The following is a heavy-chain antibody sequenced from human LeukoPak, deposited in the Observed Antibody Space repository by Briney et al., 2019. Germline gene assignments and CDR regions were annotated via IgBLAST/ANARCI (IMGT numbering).Heavy chain of an antibody. CDR1: GFTFDDYA. CDR3: AINGGGDSGYGNFDY. Sequence: GGPLRLSCAVSGFTFDDYAMHWVRQVPGKGLEWVSGINWNSDRIGYADSVKGRFTTSRDNAKNSLYLQMNSLRAEDTAFYYCAINGGGDSGYGNFDYWGQGTLVTVSS. J-gene: IGHJ4*02. V-gene: IGHV3-9*01. CDR2: INWNSDRI. D-gene: IGHD5-12*01.